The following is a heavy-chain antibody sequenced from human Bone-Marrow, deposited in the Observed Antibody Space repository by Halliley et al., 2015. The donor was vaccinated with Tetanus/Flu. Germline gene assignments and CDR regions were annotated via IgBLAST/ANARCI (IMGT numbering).Heavy chain of an antibody. V-gene: IGHV4-39*01. D-gene: IGHD6-19*01. CDR3: ARHEAGPVDGYNSYAMDV. CDR2: IYYSGTT. CDR1: GGSITRNSYR. J-gene: IGHJ6*02. Sequence: GLVKPLETLSLTCTVSGGSITRNSYRWGWIRQPPGKGLEWIGTIYYSGTTYYNLSLKNRVTVSVDTSKNQFSLKLTPVTAADTAVYYCARHEAGPVDGYNSYAMDVWGQGTTVTVSS.